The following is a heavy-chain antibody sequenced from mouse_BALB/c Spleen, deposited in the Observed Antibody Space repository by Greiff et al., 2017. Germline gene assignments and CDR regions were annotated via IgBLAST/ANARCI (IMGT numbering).Heavy chain of an antibody. CDR1: GFTFSSFG. Sequence: DVKLVESGGGLVQPGGSRKLSCAASGFTFSSFGMHWVRQAPEKGLEWVAYISSGSSTIYYADTVKGRFTISRDNPKNTLFLQMTSLRSEDTAMYYCARGKYGNPWFAYWGQGTLVTVSA. CDR2: ISSGSSTI. V-gene: IGHV5-17*02. D-gene: IGHD2-10*02. J-gene: IGHJ3*01. CDR3: ARGKYGNPWFAY.